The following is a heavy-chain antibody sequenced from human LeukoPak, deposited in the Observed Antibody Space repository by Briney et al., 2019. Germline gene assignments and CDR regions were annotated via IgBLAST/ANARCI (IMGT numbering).Heavy chain of an antibody. D-gene: IGHD3-16*01. V-gene: IGHV3-30*03. Sequence: GGSLRLSCAASGFTFSSYAMYWVRQAPGKGLEWVAVISYDGSTKNYADSVKDRFTISRDNSENTLYLQMSSLRAEDTAVYYCAGVPNVREGEWFDPWGQGTLVTVSS. CDR2: ISYDGSTK. CDR3: AGVPNVREGEWFDP. CDR1: GFTFSSYA. J-gene: IGHJ5*02.